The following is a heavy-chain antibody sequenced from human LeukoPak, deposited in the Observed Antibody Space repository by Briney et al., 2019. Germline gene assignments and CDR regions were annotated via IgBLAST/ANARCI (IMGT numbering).Heavy chain of an antibody. CDR2: ILSDGSNK. Sequence: GGSLRLSCAASGFTFSSYVMHWVRQAPGKGLEWVALILSDGSNKYYADSVKGRFTISRDNSKNTLYLQMNSLRAEDTAVYYCARGGDQLLEGAFDIWGQGTMVTVSS. D-gene: IGHD2-2*01. V-gene: IGHV3-30*14. CDR3: ARGGDQLLEGAFDI. J-gene: IGHJ3*02. CDR1: GFTFSSYV.